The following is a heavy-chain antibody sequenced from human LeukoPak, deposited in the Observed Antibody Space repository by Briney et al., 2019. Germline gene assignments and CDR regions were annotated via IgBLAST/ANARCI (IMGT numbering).Heavy chain of an antibody. CDR3: ARDRLLWFGEQEDY. D-gene: IGHD3-10*01. V-gene: IGHV3-30-3*01. CDR1: GFTFSSYA. J-gene: IGHJ4*02. CDR2: ISYDGSNK. Sequence: GGSLRLSCAASGFTFSSYAMHWVRQAPGKGLEWVAVISYDGSNKYYADSVKGRFTISRDNSKNTLYLQMNSLRAEDTAVYYCARDRLLWFGEQEDYWGQGTLVTVSS.